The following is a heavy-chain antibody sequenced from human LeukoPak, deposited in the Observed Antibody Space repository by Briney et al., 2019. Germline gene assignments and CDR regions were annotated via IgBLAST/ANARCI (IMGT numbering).Heavy chain of an antibody. Sequence: GASVKVSCKASGYTFTGYDMHWVRQAPGQGREWMGWINPNSGGTNYAQKFQGRVTNTRDTSISTAYMELSRLRSDDTAVYSCARWVSSTAFDIWGQGTMVTVSS. D-gene: IGHD2-2*01. CDR3: ARWVSSTAFDI. CDR1: GYTFTGYD. CDR2: INPNSGGT. V-gene: IGHV1-2*02. J-gene: IGHJ3*02.